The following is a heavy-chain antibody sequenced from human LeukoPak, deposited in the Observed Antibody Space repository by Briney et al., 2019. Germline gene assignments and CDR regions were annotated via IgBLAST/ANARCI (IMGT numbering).Heavy chain of an antibody. CDR3: ARDQYGSGSFTDDAFDI. CDR1: KFTFSNYA. CDR2: ISYDGTNK. D-gene: IGHD3-10*01. Sequence: GGSLRLSCAASKFTFSNYAMHWVRQAPGKGLEWVAVISYDGTNKYYADSVEGRFTISRDNSNNTLYLQMNSLRAEDTAVYYCARDQYGSGSFTDDAFDIWGQGTMVTVSS. V-gene: IGHV3-30*03. J-gene: IGHJ3*02.